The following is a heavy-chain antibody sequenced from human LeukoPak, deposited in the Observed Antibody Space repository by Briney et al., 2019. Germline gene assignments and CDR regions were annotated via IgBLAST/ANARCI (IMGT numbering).Heavy chain of an antibody. D-gene: IGHD1-14*01. Sequence: ASVKLSCKSSGYTFTIYGISWVRQAPGQALEWIGWISAYNGNTNYAQKLQGRVTMTPDTSTSKAYMELRSLRSDDTAVYYCARDGTRAYDAFDIWGQGTMVTVSS. CDR3: ARDGTRAYDAFDI. J-gene: IGHJ3*02. V-gene: IGHV1-18*01. CDR2: ISAYNGNT. CDR1: GYTFTIYG.